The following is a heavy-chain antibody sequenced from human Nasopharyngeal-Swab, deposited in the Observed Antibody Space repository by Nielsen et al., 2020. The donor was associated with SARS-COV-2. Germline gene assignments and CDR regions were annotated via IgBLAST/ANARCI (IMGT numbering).Heavy chain of an antibody. Sequence: GGSLRLSCAASGSSFSRYAMNWVRQAPGKGLEWVSGISASGGSTDQADSVKGRFTTSRDNSKNTLYLQMNSLRAEDTAVYYCATELVVAAGGSYYYYGMDVWGQGTTVTVSS. J-gene: IGHJ6*02. CDR1: GSSFSRYA. D-gene: IGHD2-15*01. CDR3: ATELVVAAGGSYYYYGMDV. V-gene: IGHV3-23*01. CDR2: ISASGGST.